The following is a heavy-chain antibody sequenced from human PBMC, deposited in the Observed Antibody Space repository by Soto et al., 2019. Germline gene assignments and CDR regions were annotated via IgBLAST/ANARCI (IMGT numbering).Heavy chain of an antibody. CDR1: GGSISSYY. Sequence: PSETLSLTCTVSGGSISSYYWSWIRQPPGKGLEWIGYIYYSGSTNYNPSLKSRVTISVDTSKNQFSLKLSSVTAADTAVYYCARDLGSSSSEYYYYMDVWGKGTTVTVSS. J-gene: IGHJ6*03. D-gene: IGHD6-6*01. CDR3: ARDLGSSSSEYYYYMDV. CDR2: IYYSGST. V-gene: IGHV4-59*01.